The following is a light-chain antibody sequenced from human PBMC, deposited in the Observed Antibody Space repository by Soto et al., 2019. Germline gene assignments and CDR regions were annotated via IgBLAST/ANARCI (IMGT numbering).Light chain of an antibody. CDR3: QHLNGYPRT. CDR2: SAS. CDR1: QGINNY. V-gene: IGKV1-9*01. J-gene: IGKJ1*01. Sequence: DIQLTQSPSFLSASVGDRVTITCRASQGINNYLAWYQQKPGNAPKLLICSASTLESGVPSRFSGSGSGTEFTLTISSLQPEDFATYYCQHLNGYPRTFGQGTKVEIK.